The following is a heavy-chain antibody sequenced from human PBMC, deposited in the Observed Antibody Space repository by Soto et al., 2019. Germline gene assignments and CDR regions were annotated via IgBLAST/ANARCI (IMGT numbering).Heavy chain of an antibody. D-gene: IGHD5-12*01. CDR3: AKGVASSD. CDR2: INPLFRTP. Sequence: QVHLVQSEAEVRKPGSSVKVSCKSSGGSFTTDSIIWVRQAPGQGLEWMGGINPLFRTPVYGQKFQGRVTISADESTSAAHLEVTGLTPEDTAVYFCAKGVASSDWGQGTPVTVSS. V-gene: IGHV1-69*01. CDR1: GGSFTTDS. J-gene: IGHJ4*02.